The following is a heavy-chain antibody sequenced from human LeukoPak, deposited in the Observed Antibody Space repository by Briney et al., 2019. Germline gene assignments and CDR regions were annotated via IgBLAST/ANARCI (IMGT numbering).Heavy chain of an antibody. CDR2: INPSGGST. CDR3: AREASPQGFPY. Sequence: GASVKVSCKASGYTVTSYYMHWVRQAPGQGLEWMGIINPSGGSTSYAQKFQGRVIMIRDASTSTVYMELSSLRSEDTAVYYCAREASPQGFPYWGQGTLVTVSS. CDR1: GYTVTSYY. J-gene: IGHJ4*02. V-gene: IGHV1-46*01.